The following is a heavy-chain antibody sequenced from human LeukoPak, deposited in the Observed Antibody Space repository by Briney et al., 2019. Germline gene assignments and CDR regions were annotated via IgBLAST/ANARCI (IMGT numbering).Heavy chain of an antibody. CDR3: ARGDDAFDI. CDR2: GYFRGNT. J-gene: IGHJ3*02. CDR1: GGSISSGAYY. V-gene: IGHV4-31*03. Sequence: SQTPSLTCTVSGGSISSGAYYWSWIRQVPGKGLEWIEYGYFRGNTFYNPSLKGRVTISVDTSNNHFSLQLNSVTPEDTAVYYCARGDDAFDIWGQGTMVTVSS.